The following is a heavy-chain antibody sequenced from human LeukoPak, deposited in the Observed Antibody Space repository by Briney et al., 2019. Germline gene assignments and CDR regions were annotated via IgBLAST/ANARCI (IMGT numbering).Heavy chain of an antibody. J-gene: IGHJ4*02. CDR1: GFTFSSYW. D-gene: IGHD5-24*01. CDR2: IKQDGSET. Sequence: GGSLRLSCAASGFTFSSYWMSWARQVPGKGLEWVANIKQDGSETYYVDSVKGRFTISRDNAKNSLYLHMNSLRAEDTAVYYCARAINLEYWGQGTLVTVSS. CDR3: ARAINLEY. V-gene: IGHV3-7*03.